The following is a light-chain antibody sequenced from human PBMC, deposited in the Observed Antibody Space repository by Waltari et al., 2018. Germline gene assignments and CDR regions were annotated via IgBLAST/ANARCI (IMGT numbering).Light chain of an antibody. CDR1: STSGGAFNY. Sequence: QSALTQPRPVSGSPGQSVTISCTGASTSGGAFNYSSWHQQHPGKAPNSMRYDVSKRPSGVPDRFSASKSGNTAALTISGLQAEDEADYYCCSYTGTYAHWVFGGGTKLTVL. V-gene: IGLV2-11*01. J-gene: IGLJ3*02. CDR2: DVS. CDR3: CSYTGTYAHWV.